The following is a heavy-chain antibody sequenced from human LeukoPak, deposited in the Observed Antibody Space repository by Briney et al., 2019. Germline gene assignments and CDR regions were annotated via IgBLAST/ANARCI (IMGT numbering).Heavy chain of an antibody. CDR3: AKDIQRGSDNTNSLDY. CDR1: GFIFNHFA. J-gene: IGHJ4*02. V-gene: IGHV3-33*06. Sequence: GGSLRLSCATSGFIFNHFAMHWVRQAPGKGLEWVAVIWSDSTNKYYSGAVKGRFAISRDDPSKMVYLHMNRLRVEDTAVYYCAKDIQRGSDNTNSLDYWGQGILVAVSS. CDR2: IWSDSTNK. D-gene: IGHD2-8*01.